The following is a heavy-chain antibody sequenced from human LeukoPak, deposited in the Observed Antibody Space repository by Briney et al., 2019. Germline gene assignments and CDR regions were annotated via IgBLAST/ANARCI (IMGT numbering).Heavy chain of an antibody. CDR2: IRSKANSYAT. CDR3: TSHATTVGY. J-gene: IGHJ4*02. V-gene: IGHV3-73*01. Sequence: GGSLRLSCAASGFTLSGSAMHWVRQASGKGLEWVGRIRSKANSYATAYAASVKGRFTISRDDSKNTAYLQMNSLKTEDTAVYYCTSHATTVGYWGQGTLVTVSS. D-gene: IGHD4-23*01. CDR1: GFTLSGSA.